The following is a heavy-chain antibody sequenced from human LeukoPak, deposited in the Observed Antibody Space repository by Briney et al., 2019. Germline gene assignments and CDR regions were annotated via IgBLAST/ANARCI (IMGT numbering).Heavy chain of an antibody. CDR3: ARGATYYYDSSGYKGDY. V-gene: IGHV1-69*13. J-gene: IGHJ4*02. CDR2: IIPIFGTA. D-gene: IGHD3-22*01. CDR1: GGTFSSYA. Sequence: SVKVSCKASGGTFSSYAISWVRQAPGQGLEWMGGIIPIFGTANYAQKFQGRVTITADESTSTAYMELSSLRSEDTAVYYCARGATYYYDSSGYKGDYWGQGTLVTVSS.